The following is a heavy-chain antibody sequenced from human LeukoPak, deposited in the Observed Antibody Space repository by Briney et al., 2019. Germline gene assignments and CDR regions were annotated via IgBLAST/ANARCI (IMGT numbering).Heavy chain of an antibody. V-gene: IGHV5-51*01. Sequence: GESLEISFRGLGSPFTRHWIGWVRPVPGKGLEWMGIIYPGDSDTRYNSSFQGQVTISADKSSNTAYLQWNSLKASDTAIYYCARAVATTLWAFDFWGQGTLVTVSS. D-gene: IGHD1-1*01. J-gene: IGHJ4*02. CDR2: IYPGDSDT. CDR3: ARAVATTLWAFDF. CDR1: GSPFTRHW.